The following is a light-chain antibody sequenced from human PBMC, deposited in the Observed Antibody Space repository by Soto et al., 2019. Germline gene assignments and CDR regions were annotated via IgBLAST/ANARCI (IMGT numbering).Light chain of an antibody. Sequence: EIQMTQSPSSVSASVGDEVAITCRASQSIASWLTWYQQKPGKAPKLLIYAASRLQSGVPSRFSGSESGTTSTLTITNLQPEDFATYYCQQASSFPLTFGGGTKVDIK. J-gene: IGKJ4*01. CDR3: QQASSFPLT. V-gene: IGKV1-12*01. CDR1: QSIASW. CDR2: AAS.